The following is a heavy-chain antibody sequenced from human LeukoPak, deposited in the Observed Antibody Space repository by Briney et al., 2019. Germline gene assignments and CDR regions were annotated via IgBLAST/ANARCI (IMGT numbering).Heavy chain of an antibody. V-gene: IGHV3-74*01. CDR2: TNSDGSTT. CDR3: VRGGPSTWF. CDR1: GFTFSTFW. Sequence: GGSLRLSCAASGFTFSTFWMHWVRQAPGKGLVWVSHTNSDGSTTHYADSVRGRFTISRDNAKNTLYLQMNSLRGEDTAVYHCVRGGPSTWFWGQGTLVTVSS. J-gene: IGHJ4*02. D-gene: IGHD3-22*01.